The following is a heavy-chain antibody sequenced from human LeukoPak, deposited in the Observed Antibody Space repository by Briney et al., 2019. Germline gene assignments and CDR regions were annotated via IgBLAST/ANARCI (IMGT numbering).Heavy chain of an antibody. Sequence: SETLSLTCTVSGGSISSYYWSWIRQPPGKGLEWIGYIYYSGSTNYNPSLKGRVTISVDTSKNQFSLKLSSVTAADTAVYYCARAVRLDYYYDSSGYYDYWGQGTLVTVSS. CDR1: GGSISSYY. CDR3: ARAVRLDYYYDSSGYYDY. D-gene: IGHD3-22*01. CDR2: IYYSGST. J-gene: IGHJ4*02. V-gene: IGHV4-59*01.